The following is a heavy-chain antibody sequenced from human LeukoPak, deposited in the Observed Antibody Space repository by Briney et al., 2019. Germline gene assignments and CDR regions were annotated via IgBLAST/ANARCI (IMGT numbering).Heavy chain of an antibody. D-gene: IGHD4-23*01. CDR3: AKGLTTVVTNFDY. CDR2: ISGSGGST. CDR1: GFTFSTYG. J-gene: IGHJ4*02. Sequence: PGGSLRLSCAASGFTFSTYGMSWVRQSPGKGLGWVSAISGSGGSTYYADSVKGRFTISRDNSKNTLYLQMNSLRAEDTAVYYCAKGLTTVVTNFDYWGQGTLVTVSS. V-gene: IGHV3-23*01.